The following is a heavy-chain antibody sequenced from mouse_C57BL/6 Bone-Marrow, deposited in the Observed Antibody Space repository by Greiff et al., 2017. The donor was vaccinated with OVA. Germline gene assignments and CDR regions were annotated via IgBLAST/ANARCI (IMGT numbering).Heavy chain of an antibody. CDR2: IYPGDGDT. CDR1: GYAFSSYW. V-gene: IGHV1-80*01. Sequence: QVQLQQSGAELVKPGASVKISCKASGYAFSSYWMNWVKQRPGKGLEWIGQIYPGDGDTNYNGKFKGNATLTADKSSSTAYMQLSSLTSEDSAVYFCARWGGAYYYAMDYWGQGTSVTVSS. J-gene: IGHJ4*01. CDR3: ARWGGAYYYAMDY.